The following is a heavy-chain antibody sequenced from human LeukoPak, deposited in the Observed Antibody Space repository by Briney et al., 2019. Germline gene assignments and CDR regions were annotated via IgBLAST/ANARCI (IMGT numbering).Heavy chain of an antibody. CDR2: ISSSGTTI. CDR3: ARDRSSVIDY. CDR1: GFTFSSYE. Sequence: GGSLRLSCEASGFTFSSYEMNWVRQAPGKGLEWVSCISSSGTTIYYADSVKGRFTISRDNAKNSLYLQLNSLRAEDMAVYYCARDRSSVIDYWGQGTLVTVSS. V-gene: IGHV3-48*03. J-gene: IGHJ4*02.